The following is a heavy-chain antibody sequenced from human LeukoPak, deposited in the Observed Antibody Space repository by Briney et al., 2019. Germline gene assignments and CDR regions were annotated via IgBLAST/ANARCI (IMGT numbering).Heavy chain of an antibody. J-gene: IGHJ4*02. CDR1: GFTFSSYS. Sequence: PGGSLRLSCAASGFTFSSYSMNWVRQAPGKGLEWVSFISGSDSSIYYADSVKGRFTISRDNARNELYLHMNSLRAEDTAVYYCARGLDSWGQGTLVTVSS. V-gene: IGHV3-48*01. CDR3: ARGLDS. CDR2: ISGSDSSI.